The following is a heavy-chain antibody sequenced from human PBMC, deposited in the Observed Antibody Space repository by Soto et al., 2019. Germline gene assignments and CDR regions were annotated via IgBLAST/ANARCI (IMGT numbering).Heavy chain of an antibody. CDR3: ARVVTMDPDYGMDV. CDR1: GVSISSGGYY. D-gene: IGHD3-10*01. J-gene: IGHJ6*02. V-gene: IGHV4-31*03. CDR2: IYYSGST. Sequence: TLCLTCPVSGVSISSGGYYWSWIRQHPGKGLEWIGYIYYSGSTYYNPSLKSRVTISVDTSKNQFSLKLSSVTAADTAVYYCARVVTMDPDYGMDVWGQGTTVTVSS.